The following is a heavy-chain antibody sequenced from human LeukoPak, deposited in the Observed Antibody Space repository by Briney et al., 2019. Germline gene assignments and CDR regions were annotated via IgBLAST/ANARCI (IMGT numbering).Heavy chain of an antibody. CDR2: INWNGGST. J-gene: IGHJ6*03. Sequence: GGSLRLSCAASGFTFSANVMSWVRQAPGKGLEWVSGINWNGGSTGYADSVKGRFTISRDNAKNSLYLQMNSLRAEDTALYYCARMAGAGYYFYMDVWGKGTTVTVSS. V-gene: IGHV3-20*04. CDR1: GFTFSANV. CDR3: ARMAGAGYYFYMDV. D-gene: IGHD6-19*01.